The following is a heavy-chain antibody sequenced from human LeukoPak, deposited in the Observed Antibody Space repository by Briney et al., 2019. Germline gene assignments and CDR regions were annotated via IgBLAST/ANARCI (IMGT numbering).Heavy chain of an antibody. CDR2: INPNSGGT. V-gene: IGHV1-2*06. CDR1: GYTFTGYY. J-gene: IGHJ6*03. CDR3: ARDRGEIIAAHYYYYYMDV. Sequence: ASVKVSCKASGYTFTGYYMHWVRQAPGQGLEWMGRINPNSGGTNYAQKFQGRVTMTRDTSISTAYMELSRLRSDDTAVYYCARDRGEIIAAHYYYYYMDVWGKGTTVTVSS. D-gene: IGHD6-6*01.